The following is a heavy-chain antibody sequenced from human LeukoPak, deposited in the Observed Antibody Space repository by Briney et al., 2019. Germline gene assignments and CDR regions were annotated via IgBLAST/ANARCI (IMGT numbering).Heavy chain of an antibody. Sequence: GGSLSLSCAASGFTFSRYAMSWVRQAPGKGLAWVSAICVSGGSTYYAASVKGRFTISRDNSKNSLFLQMNSLRAEDTAVYYCVRESGDPRDYWGQGTLVTVSS. J-gene: IGHJ4*02. CDR2: ICVSGGST. V-gene: IGHV3-23*01. D-gene: IGHD3-10*01. CDR3: VRESGDPRDY. CDR1: GFTFSRYA.